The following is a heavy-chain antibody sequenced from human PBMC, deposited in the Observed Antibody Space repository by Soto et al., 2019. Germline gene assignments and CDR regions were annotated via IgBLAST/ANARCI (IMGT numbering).Heavy chain of an antibody. J-gene: IGHJ2*01. CDR3: ARDGSGFLWYFDL. V-gene: IGHV6-1*01. CDR2: TYYRSKWYN. Sequence: QVQLQQSGPGLVKPSQTLSLICAISGDSVSSKTATWNWIRQSPSRGLEWLGRTYYRSKWYNDYSVSVNSRVVITPDPSNNQLALQLNSVTPDDAAVYFCARDGSGFLWYFDLWGRGTLVTVSS. D-gene: IGHD6-19*01. CDR1: GDSVSSKTAT.